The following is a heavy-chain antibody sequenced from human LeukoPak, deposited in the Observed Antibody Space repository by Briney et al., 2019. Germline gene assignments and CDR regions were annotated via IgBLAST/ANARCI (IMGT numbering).Heavy chain of an antibody. CDR3: AKSASGYDY. J-gene: IGHJ4*02. D-gene: IGHD3-3*01. V-gene: IGHV3-23*01. CDR1: GFTFRRYA. CDR2: ISGSGGST. Sequence: GGSLRLYCAADGFTFRRYAMSWVRQESGKGLDWFSAISGSGGSTYYADSVKGRFTISRDNSKNTLYLQMNSLRAEDTAVYYCAKSASGYDYWGQGTLVTVSS.